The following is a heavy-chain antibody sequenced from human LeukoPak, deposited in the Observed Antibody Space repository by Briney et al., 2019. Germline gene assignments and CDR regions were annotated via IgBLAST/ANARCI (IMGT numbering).Heavy chain of an antibody. Sequence: GGSLRLSCAASGFTFTSFGMSWVRQAPGKGLEWISCATSTSAICYADSVKGRFTISRDSAKNSLYLQMDSLRAEDTAVYYCARRLPFYGMDVWGQGTAVTVSS. V-gene: IGHV3-48*03. D-gene: IGHD2-15*01. CDR1: GFTFTSFG. J-gene: IGHJ6*02. CDR3: ARRLPFYGMDV. CDR2: ATSTSAI.